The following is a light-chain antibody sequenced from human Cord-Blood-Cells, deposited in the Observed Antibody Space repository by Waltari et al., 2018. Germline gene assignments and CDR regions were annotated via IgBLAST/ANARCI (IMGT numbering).Light chain of an antibody. Sequence: EIVLTQSPATLSLSPGERATLSCRASQSVSSYLARYQQKPGQAPRHLIYDASNRATGIRARFSGSGSGTYFTLTISSLEPEDFAVYYCQQRSNWPITFGQGTRLEIK. V-gene: IGKV3-11*01. J-gene: IGKJ5*01. CDR2: DAS. CDR3: QQRSNWPIT. CDR1: QSVSSY.